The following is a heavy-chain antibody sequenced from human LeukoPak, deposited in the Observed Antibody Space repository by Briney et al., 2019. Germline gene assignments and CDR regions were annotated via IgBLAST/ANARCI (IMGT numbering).Heavy chain of an antibody. J-gene: IGHJ4*02. CDR2: VYYSGKI. CDR1: GDSIRGYY. Sequence: PSETLSLTYAVSGDSIRGYYWSWLRRPPGKGLEWIGNVYYSGKINYNSSLESRVTLSVDTSKNQFSLKLTSVTAADTAVYFCARARELAFTAYYFDYWGQGTLATVSS. D-gene: IGHD1-1*01. V-gene: IGHV4-59*01. CDR3: ARARELAFTAYYFDY.